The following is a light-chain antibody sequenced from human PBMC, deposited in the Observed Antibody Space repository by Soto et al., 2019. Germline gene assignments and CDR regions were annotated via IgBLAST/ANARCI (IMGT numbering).Light chain of an antibody. V-gene: IGKV3-20*01. CDR3: QQYVSWT. CDR2: GTS. J-gene: IGKJ1*01. CDR1: QTISSNY. Sequence: DIVLTQSPGTLSVSPGERATLSCRASQTISSNYLAWYQQKPGQPPSLLIYGTSSRATGIPDRFSDSGSGTDVTLTISRLEPEDSAIYYCQQYVSWTFGQGTKVEIK.